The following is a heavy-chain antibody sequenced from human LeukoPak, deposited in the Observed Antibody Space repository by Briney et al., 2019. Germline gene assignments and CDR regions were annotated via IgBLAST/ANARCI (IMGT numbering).Heavy chain of an antibody. V-gene: IGHV1-8*03. J-gene: IGHJ5*02. CDR2: MNPNSGNT. Sequence: ASVKVSCKASGYTFTSYDINWVRQATGQGLEWMGWMNPNSGNTGYAQKFQGRVTITRNTSISTAYMELSSLRSEDTAVYYCARDFGYNWKANWFDPWGQGTLVTVSS. D-gene: IGHD1-1*01. CDR3: ARDFGYNWKANWFDP. CDR1: GYTFTSYD.